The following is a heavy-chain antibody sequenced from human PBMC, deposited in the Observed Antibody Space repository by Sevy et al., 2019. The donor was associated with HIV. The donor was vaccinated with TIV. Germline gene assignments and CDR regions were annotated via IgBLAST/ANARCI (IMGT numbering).Heavy chain of an antibody. CDR2: ISYEGTET. J-gene: IGHJ4*01. CDR3: ARDGGYSVKWYPLY. CDR1: GFAFSTHA. D-gene: IGHD1-26*01. V-gene: IGHV3-30-3*01. Sequence: GGYLRLSCAASGFAFSTHAMHWVRQAPGKGLEWVAVISYEGTETFYAASVEGRFTISRDNSKNMLSLQINSLRPEDTAVCYCARDGGYSVKWYPLYWGHGTLVTVSS.